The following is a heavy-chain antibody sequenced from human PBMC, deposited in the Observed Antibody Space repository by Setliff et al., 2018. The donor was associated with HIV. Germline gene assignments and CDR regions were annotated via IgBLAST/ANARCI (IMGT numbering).Heavy chain of an antibody. CDR1: GFTFKNYW. V-gene: IGHV3-7*01. D-gene: IGHD2-8*01. J-gene: IGHJ4*02. Sequence: GASVKVSCAASGFTFKNYWMSWVRQAPGKGLEWAASINQDGSQKYHVASVKGRSTISRDNAQSSLYLEVNGLRAEDAAVYYCAREFVPTGFFDFWGLGSLVTVSS. CDR2: INQDGSQK. CDR3: AREFVPTGFFDF.